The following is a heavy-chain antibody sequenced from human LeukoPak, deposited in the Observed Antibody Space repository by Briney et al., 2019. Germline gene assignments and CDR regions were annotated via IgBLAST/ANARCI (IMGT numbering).Heavy chain of an antibody. CDR1: GFTFSSYN. CDR2: IKQDGSEK. D-gene: IGHD6-19*01. Sequence: GGSLRLSCAASGFTFSSYNMNWVRQAPGKGLEWVAKIKQDGSEKYYVDSVKGRFTVSRDNAKNSLYLQMNSLRAEDTAVYYCARDGRQWLGNAFDIWGEGTMVTVSS. CDR3: ARDGRQWLGNAFDI. V-gene: IGHV3-7*01. J-gene: IGHJ3*02.